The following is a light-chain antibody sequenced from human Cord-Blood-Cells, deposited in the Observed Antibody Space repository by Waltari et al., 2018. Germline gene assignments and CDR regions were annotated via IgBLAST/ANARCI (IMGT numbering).Light chain of an antibody. V-gene: IGKV1-33*01. J-gene: IGKJ2*01. CDR1: QDISNY. CDR3: QQYDNLPHT. CDR2: DAS. Sequence: DIQMTQSRSSLSASVGDSVTITFQASQDISNYLNWYQQKPAKAPKLLIYDASNLETAVPSSFSRSGSWTAFTFTISSLQPQDIATYYCQQYDNLPHTFGQGTKLEIK.